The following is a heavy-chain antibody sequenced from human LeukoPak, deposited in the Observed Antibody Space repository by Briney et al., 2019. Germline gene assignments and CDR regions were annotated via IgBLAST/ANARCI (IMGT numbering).Heavy chain of an antibody. D-gene: IGHD1-14*01. V-gene: IGHV3-48*03. CDR1: GFTFSSYE. J-gene: IGHJ5*02. CDR3: ARENLKASGGFDP. Sequence: PGGSLRLSCAASGFTFSSYEMNWVRQAPGKGLEWVSYISSSGSTIYYADSVKGRFTISRDNAKNSLYLQMNSLRAEDTAVYYCARENLKASGGFDPWGQGTLVTVSS. CDR2: ISSSGSTI.